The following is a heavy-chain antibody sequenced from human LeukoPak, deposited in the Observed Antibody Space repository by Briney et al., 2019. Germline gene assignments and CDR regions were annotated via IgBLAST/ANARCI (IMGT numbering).Heavy chain of an antibody. D-gene: IGHD2-2*02. CDR1: GFTFSTYG. J-gene: IGHJ5*02. CDR3: ARDRPGRYCSTISCYSASPFDP. Sequence: GGSLRLSCAASGFTFSTYGMHWVRQAPGKGLEWVAFIRYDGRNKYYADSVKGRFTISRDNSKNTLCLQMNSLRSEDTAVYYCARDRPGRYCSTISCYSASPFDPWGQGTLVTVSS. V-gene: IGHV3-30*02. CDR2: IRYDGRNK.